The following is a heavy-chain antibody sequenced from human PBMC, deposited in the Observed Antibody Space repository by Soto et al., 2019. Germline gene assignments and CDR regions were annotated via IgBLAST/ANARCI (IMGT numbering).Heavy chain of an antibody. Sequence: GGSLRLSCAASGFTFSNAWMSWVRQAPGKGLEWVGRIKSKTDGGTTYYAAPVKGRFTISRDDSKNTLYLQMNSLKTEDTAVYYCTSFGLRFLEWLSKPPNGMDVWRQGPTVNVSS. CDR1: GFTFSNAW. D-gene: IGHD3-3*01. CDR2: IKSKTDGGTT. CDR3: TSFGLRFLEWLSKPPNGMDV. V-gene: IGHV3-15*01. J-gene: IGHJ6*02.